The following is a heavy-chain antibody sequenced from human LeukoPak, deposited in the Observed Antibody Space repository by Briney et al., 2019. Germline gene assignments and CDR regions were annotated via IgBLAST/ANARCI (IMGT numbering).Heavy chain of an antibody. J-gene: IGHJ4*02. D-gene: IGHD3-9*01. CDR3: ARTPLRYFDWLLSY. Sequence: GGSLRLSCKASGFTFDDFAMHWVRQAPGKGLEWVSSINWNSGGIAYADSVKGRFTVSRDNANNTLHLQMNSLRAEDTAVYFCARTPLRYFDWLLSYWGQGTLVTVSS. V-gene: IGHV3-9*01. CDR2: INWNSGGI. CDR1: GFTFDDFA.